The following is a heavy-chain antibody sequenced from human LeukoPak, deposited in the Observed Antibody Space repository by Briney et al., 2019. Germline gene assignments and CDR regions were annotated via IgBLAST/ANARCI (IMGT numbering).Heavy chain of an antibody. V-gene: IGHV1-2*02. J-gene: IGHJ6*02. CDR1: GYTFTGYY. CDR2: INPNSGGT. CDR3: ARGVVVTAPYYYYGMDV. D-gene: IGHD2-21*02. Sequence: ASVKVSCKASGYTFTGYYMHWVRQAPGQGLEWMGWINPNSGGTNYAQKFQGRVTMTRDTSISTAYMELSRLRSDDTAVYYCARGVVVTAPYYYYGMDVWGQGTTVTVSS.